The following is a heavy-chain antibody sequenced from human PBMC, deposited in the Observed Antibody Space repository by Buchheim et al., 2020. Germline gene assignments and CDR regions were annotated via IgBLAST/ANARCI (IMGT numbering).Heavy chain of an antibody. D-gene: IGHD5-24*01. Sequence: QLQLQESGPGLVKPSETLSLTCTVSGGSISSSSYYWGWIRQPPGKGLEWIGSIYYSGSTYYNPSLKSRVTISVDTSKNQFSRKLSSVTAADTAAYYCARQAGWLQFPFDYWGQGTL. CDR1: GGSISSSSYY. J-gene: IGHJ4*02. CDR2: IYYSGST. CDR3: ARQAGWLQFPFDY. V-gene: IGHV4-39*01.